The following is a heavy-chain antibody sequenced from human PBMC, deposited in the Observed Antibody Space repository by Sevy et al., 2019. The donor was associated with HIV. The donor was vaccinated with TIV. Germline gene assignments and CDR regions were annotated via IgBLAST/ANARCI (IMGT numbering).Heavy chain of an antibody. Sequence: GGSLRLSCAASGFTFSSYWMSWVRQAPGKGLEWVANIKQDGSEKYYVDSVKGRFTISRDNAKNSLYLQMNSLRAEDTDVYYCARDGRYFDWLLYGGYFDYWGQGTLVTVSS. D-gene: IGHD3-9*01. CDR3: ARDGRYFDWLLYGGYFDY. V-gene: IGHV3-7*03. J-gene: IGHJ4*02. CDR2: IKQDGSEK. CDR1: GFTFSSYW.